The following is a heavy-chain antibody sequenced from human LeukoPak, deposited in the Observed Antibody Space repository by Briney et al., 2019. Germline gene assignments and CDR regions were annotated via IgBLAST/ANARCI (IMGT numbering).Heavy chain of an antibody. CDR2: ISGSGGST. CDR3: ANQQLARNFDY. V-gene: IGHV3-23*01. D-gene: IGHD6-13*01. J-gene: IGHJ4*02. Sequence: GGSLRLSCAASGFTFSSYAMSWVRQAPGKGLEWVSAISGSGGSTYYADSVKGRFTISRDNSENTLYLQMNSLRAEDTAVYYCANQQLARNFDYWGQGTLVTVSS. CDR1: GFTFSSYA.